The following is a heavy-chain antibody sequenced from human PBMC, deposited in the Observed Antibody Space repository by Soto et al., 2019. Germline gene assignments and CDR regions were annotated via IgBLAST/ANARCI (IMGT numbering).Heavy chain of an antibody. J-gene: IGHJ6*02. D-gene: IGHD3-10*01. Sequence: SETLSLTCAVYGGSFSGYYWSWIRQPPGKGLEWIGEINHSGGTNYNPSLKSRVTISVDTSKNQFSLKLSSVTAADTAVYYCARGWGYYYGSGSYMFHGMDVWGQGTTVTVSS. CDR1: GGSFSGYY. V-gene: IGHV4-34*01. CDR3: ARGWGYYYGSGSYMFHGMDV. CDR2: INHSGGT.